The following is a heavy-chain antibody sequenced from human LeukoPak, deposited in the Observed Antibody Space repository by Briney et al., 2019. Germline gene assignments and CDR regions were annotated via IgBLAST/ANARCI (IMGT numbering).Heavy chain of an antibody. CDR2: ITHSGST. V-gene: IGHV4-34*01. J-gene: IGHJ4*02. CDR1: GGSFSGYY. CDR3: ARERFYYDSSGLQGFDY. Sequence: PSETLSLTCAVYGGSFSGYYWSWIRQPPGKGLEWIGEITHSGSTNYNPSLTSRVTISVDTSKNQFSLKLSSVTAADTAVYYCARERFYYDSSGLQGFDYWGQGTLVTVSS. D-gene: IGHD3-22*01.